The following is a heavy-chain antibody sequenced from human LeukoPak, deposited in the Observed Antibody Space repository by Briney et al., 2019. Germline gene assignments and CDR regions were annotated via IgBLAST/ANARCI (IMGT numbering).Heavy chain of an antibody. V-gene: IGHV4-59*08. Sequence: SETLSLTCTVSGGSISSYYWSWIRQPPGKGLEWIGYIYYSGSTNYNPSLKSRVTISVDTSKNQFSLKLSSVTAAGTAVYYCARRNSVSDAFDIWGQGTMVTVSS. D-gene: IGHD3-16*01. CDR3: ARRNSVSDAFDI. CDR2: IYYSGST. CDR1: GGSISSYY. J-gene: IGHJ3*02.